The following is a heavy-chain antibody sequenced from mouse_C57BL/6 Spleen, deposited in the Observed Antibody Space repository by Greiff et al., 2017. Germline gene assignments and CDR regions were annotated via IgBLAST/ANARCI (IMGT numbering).Heavy chain of an antibody. V-gene: IGHV1-61*01. D-gene: IGHD2-1*01. J-gene: IGHJ2*01. CDR3: SRLVTGFYFDY. CDR1: GYTFTSYR. Sequence: VQLLQSGAELVRPGSSVKLSCKASGYTFTSYRMDWVKQRHGQGLEWIGNIYPSDSETHYNQTFKDKAILPVDKSSSTAYMQLISLTSEDSAVYYCSRLVTGFYFDYWGQGTTLTVAS. CDR2: IYPSDSET.